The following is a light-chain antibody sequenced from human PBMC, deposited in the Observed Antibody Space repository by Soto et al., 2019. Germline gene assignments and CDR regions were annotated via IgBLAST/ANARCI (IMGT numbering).Light chain of an antibody. V-gene: IGLV2-8*01. CDR2: EVS. CDR3: KSYVACSHV. Sequence: QSVLTQPPSASGSPGQSVTISCTGTSSDVGKYDYVSWFQHHPGKAPKLIIYEVSKRPSGVPDRFSGSKSGSTASLTVSGHQTEDEADYYCKSYVACSHVFGTGTKVTVL. CDR1: SSDVGKYDY. J-gene: IGLJ1*01.